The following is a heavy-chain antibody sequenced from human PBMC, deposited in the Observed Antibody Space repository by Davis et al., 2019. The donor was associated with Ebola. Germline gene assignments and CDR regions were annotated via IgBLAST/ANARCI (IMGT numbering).Heavy chain of an antibody. V-gene: IGHV1-18*04. CDR1: AYTSTSYG. CDR3: AGDSLVGATAY. Sequence: ASVKVSCKASAYTSTSYGISWVRQAPRQGLEWMGWISAYNGNTNYAPKLQGSVTMTTDTSTSTAYMELRSLGSDDTAVYYCAGDSLVGATAYWGQGTLVTFSS. CDR2: ISAYNGNT. D-gene: IGHD1-26*01. J-gene: IGHJ4*02.